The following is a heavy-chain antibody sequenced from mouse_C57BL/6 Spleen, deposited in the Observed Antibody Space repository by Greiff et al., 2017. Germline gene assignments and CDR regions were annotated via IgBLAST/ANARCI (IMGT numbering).Heavy chain of an antibody. CDR1: GYTFTSYW. D-gene: IGHD1-1*01. Sequence: QVQLKESGAELVKPGASVKMSCKASGYTFTSYWITWVKQRPGQGLEWIGDIYPGSGSTNYNEKFKSKATLTVDTSSSTAYMQLSSLTSEDSAVYYCARSPYYYGSSFHFDYWGQGTTLTVSS. CDR3: ARSPYYYGSSFHFDY. CDR2: IYPGSGST. V-gene: IGHV1-55*01. J-gene: IGHJ2*01.